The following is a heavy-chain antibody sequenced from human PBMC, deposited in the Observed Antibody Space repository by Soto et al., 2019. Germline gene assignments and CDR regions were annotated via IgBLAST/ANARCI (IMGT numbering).Heavy chain of an antibody. J-gene: IGHJ6*02. CDR3: ARDHGETYYYDSSGYNHYYGMDV. CDR1: GFTFSSYS. CDR2: ISSSSSYI. Sequence: GGSLRLSCAASGFTFSSYSMNWVRQAPGKGLEWVSSISSSSSYIYYADSVKGRFTISRDNAKNSLYLQMNSLRAEDTAVYYCARDHGETYYYDSSGYNHYYGMDVWGQGTTVTVSS. D-gene: IGHD3-22*01. V-gene: IGHV3-21*01.